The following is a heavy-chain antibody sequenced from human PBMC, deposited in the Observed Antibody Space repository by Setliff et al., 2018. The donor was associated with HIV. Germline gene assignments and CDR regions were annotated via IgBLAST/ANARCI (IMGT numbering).Heavy chain of an antibody. Sequence: PSETLSLTCTVSGGSVSSSTTYYWGWIRQPPGKGLGWIGSMYYTGSSYYNPSLKSRVTISVDTSKNQFSLKVNSVTATDTAVYYCASRSGGWNYYLDYWGQGTLVTVSS. CDR2: MYYTGSS. CDR1: GGSVSSSTTYY. D-gene: IGHD6-19*01. J-gene: IGHJ4*02. CDR3: ASRSGGWNYYLDY. V-gene: IGHV4-39*01.